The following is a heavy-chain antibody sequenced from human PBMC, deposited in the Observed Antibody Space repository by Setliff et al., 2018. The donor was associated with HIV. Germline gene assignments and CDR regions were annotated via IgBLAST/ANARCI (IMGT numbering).Heavy chain of an antibody. CDR2: IYNVGTT. CDR1: GFTVNSKH. V-gene: IGHV3-53*01. CDR3: ARVGYSSSWYWAGAFDI. D-gene: IGHD6-13*01. Sequence: PGGSLRLSCVVSGFTVNSKHIAWVRQAPGKGLEWVSAIYNVGTTYYADSVKGRFTISRDNAKNTVYLQMNSLRAEDTALYYCARVGYSSSWYWAGAFDIWGQGTMVTVS. J-gene: IGHJ3*02.